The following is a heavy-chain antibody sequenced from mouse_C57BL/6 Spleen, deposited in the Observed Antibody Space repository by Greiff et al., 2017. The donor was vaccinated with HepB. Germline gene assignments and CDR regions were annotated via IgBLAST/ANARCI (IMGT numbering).Heavy chain of an antibody. Sequence: QVQLQQSGAELVKPGASVKMSCKASGYTFTSYWITWVKQRPGQGLEWIGDIYPGSGSTNYNEKFKSKATLTVDTSSSTAYMQLSSLTSEDSAVYYCARYYYGSSSYFDYWGQGTTLTVSS. D-gene: IGHD1-1*01. J-gene: IGHJ2*01. CDR2: IYPGSGST. V-gene: IGHV1-55*01. CDR3: ARYYYGSSSYFDY. CDR1: GYTFTSYW.